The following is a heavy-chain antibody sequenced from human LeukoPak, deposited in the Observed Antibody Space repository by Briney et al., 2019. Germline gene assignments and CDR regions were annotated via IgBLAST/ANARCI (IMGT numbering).Heavy chain of an antibody. CDR2: IIPIFGTA. D-gene: IGHD3-22*01. V-gene: IGHV1-69*06. Sequence: SVKVSCKASGGTFNSYAISWVRQAPGQGLEWMGGIIPIFGTANYAQKFQGRVTITADKSTSTAYMELSSLRSEDTAVYYCARERNKWLSKRVYSFDPWGQGTLVTVSS. J-gene: IGHJ5*02. CDR3: ARERNKWLSKRVYSFDP. CDR1: GGTFNSYA.